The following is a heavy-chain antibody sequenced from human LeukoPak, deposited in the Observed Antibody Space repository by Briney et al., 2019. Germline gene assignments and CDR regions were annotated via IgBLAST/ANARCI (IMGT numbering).Heavy chain of an antibody. V-gene: IGHV3-23*01. J-gene: IGHJ4*02. CDR3: AKTTTRYSSGRFPGWPVDY. CDR1: GFTFSSYA. Sequence: PGGSLRLSCAASGFTFSSYAMYWVRQAPGKGLEWVSGIFGSGGSTHYADSVKGRFTISRDNSKNTVYLQMNSLRAEDTAVYHCAKTTTRYSSGRFPGWPVDYWGQGTLVTVSS. D-gene: IGHD6-19*01. CDR2: IFGSGGST.